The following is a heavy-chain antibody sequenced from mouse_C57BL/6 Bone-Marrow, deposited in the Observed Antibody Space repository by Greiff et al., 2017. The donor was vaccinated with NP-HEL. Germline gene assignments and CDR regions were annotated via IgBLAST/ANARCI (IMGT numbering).Heavy chain of an antibody. D-gene: IGHD2-1*01. Sequence: QVQLQQPGTELVKPGASVKLSCKASGYTFTSYWMHWVKQRPGQGLEWIGNINPSNGGTNYNEKFKSKATLTVAKSSSTAYMQLSSLTSEDSAVYDCAGRGSGNLYAMDYWGQGTSVTVSS. CDR3: AGRGSGNLYAMDY. J-gene: IGHJ4*01. CDR2: INPSNGGT. CDR1: GYTFTSYW. V-gene: IGHV1-53*01.